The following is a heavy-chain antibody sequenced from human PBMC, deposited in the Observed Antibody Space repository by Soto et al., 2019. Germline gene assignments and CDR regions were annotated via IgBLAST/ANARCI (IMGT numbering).Heavy chain of an antibody. D-gene: IGHD6-19*01. CDR1: GYTFSSYA. V-gene: IGHV1-3*01. CDR2: INAGNGNT. Sequence: ASVKVSCKASGYTFSSYAMHWVRQTPGQRLEWMGWINAGNGNTKYSQKFQGRVTITRDTSASTAYMELSSLRSEDTAVYYCARDGAVAGDSNFDYWGQGTLVTVSS. J-gene: IGHJ4*02. CDR3: ARDGAVAGDSNFDY.